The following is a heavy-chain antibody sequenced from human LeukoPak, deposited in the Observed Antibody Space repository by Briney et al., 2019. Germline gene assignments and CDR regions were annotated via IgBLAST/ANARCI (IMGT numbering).Heavy chain of an antibody. Sequence: SETRSLTGTVSGGSIMSYYGSWIRQPPGKGLEGIGNIYYSGSTNYNPSLKSRVTISVDTSKNQFSLKPSSVTAADTAVYYCARTTMVRGTYYMDVWGKGTTVTISS. CDR3: ARTTMVRGTYYMDV. V-gene: IGHV4-59*01. D-gene: IGHD3-10*01. CDR1: GGSIMSYY. J-gene: IGHJ6*03. CDR2: IYYSGST.